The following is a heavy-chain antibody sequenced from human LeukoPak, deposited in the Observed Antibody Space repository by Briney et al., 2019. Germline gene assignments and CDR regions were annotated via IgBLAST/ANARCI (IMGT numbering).Heavy chain of an antibody. J-gene: IGHJ6*04. D-gene: IGHD2-15*01. CDR3: ASVYYRGGSRHYSYGMDA. CDR2: IIPIFGTA. Sequence: SVKVSCKASGGTSSSYAISWVRQAPGQGLEWMGGIIPIFGTANSAQKFQGRVTITADKSTSTAYMELSSLRSGDTPGYYCASVYYRGGSRHYSYGMDAWGKGTTVTVSS. V-gene: IGHV1-69*06. CDR1: GGTSSSYA.